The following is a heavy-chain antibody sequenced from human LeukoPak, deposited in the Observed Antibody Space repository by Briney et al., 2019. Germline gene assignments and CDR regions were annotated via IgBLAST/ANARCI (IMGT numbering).Heavy chain of an antibody. CDR2: IFPGDSDT. CDR3: ARHSGGDIVVVPAAAPALDY. V-gene: IGHV5-51*01. D-gene: IGHD2-2*01. Sequence: PGESLKISCEGSGYNFNNYWIAWVRQMPGKGLEWMGIIFPGDSDTRYSPSFQGQVTISADKSISTAYLQWSSLKASDTAMYYCARHSGGDIVVVPAAAPALDYWGQGTLVTVSS. J-gene: IGHJ4*02. CDR1: GYNFNNYW.